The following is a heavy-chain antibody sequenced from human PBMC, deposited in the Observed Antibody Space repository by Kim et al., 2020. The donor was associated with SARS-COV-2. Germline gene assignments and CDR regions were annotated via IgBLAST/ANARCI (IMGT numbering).Heavy chain of an antibody. CDR2: IHYSEGA. J-gene: IGHJ4*02. V-gene: IGHV4-39*01. Sequence: SETLSLTCTVSGGSISSSSYYWGWIRQPPEKGLEWIASIHYSEGAFYSPSLKSRVSISIDTSKNQFSLKLSSVTATDTAVYYCATPGGLLENYWGQGVLVTVSS. CDR1: GGSISSSSYY. CDR3: ATPGGLLENY. D-gene: IGHD3-3*02.